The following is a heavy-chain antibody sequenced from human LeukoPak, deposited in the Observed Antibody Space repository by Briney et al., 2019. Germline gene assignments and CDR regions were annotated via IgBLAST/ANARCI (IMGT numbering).Heavy chain of an antibody. CDR1: GFTFSSYA. CDR3: ARVIAAVVWFDP. Sequence: PGGSLRLSCAASGFTFSSYAMSWVRQAPGKGLEWVSVIYSGGATFYADSVKGRFTISRHNSENTLYLQMNDLRPDDTAVYFCARVIAAVVWFDPRGHGTLVTVSS. CDR2: IYSGGAT. V-gene: IGHV3-23*01. J-gene: IGHJ5*02. D-gene: IGHD6-13*01.